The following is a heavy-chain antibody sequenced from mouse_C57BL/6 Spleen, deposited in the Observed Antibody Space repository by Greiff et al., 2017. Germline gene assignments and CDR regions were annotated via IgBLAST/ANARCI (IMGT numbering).Heavy chain of an antibody. CDR1: GYSFTSYY. D-gene: IGHD1-1*01. CDR2: IYPGSGNT. V-gene: IGHV1-66*01. J-gene: IGHJ2*01. CDR3: ARSYCGSSYLFDY. Sequence: VQLKQSGPELVKPGASVMISCKASGYSFTSYYIHWVKQRPGQGLAWIGWIYPGSGNTKYNEKFKGKATLTADTSSSTAYMQLSSLTSEESAVYYCARSYCGSSYLFDYWGQGTTLTVSS.